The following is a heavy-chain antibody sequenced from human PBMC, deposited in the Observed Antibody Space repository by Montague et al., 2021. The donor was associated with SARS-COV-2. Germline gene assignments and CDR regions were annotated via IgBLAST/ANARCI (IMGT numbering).Heavy chain of an antibody. CDR3: AREYSAPRWFGEYNRYGMDV. D-gene: IGHD3-10*01. CDR1: GFTFSRYY. Sequence: SLRLSCPASGFTFSRYYMHWFRQAPAKGLEWVAVIWYDGSNQYYGDSVKGRFTISRDNSKNTLYLQMNSLRAEDTAVYYCAREYSAPRWFGEYNRYGMDVWGQGTTVTVSS. V-gene: IGHV3-33*08. J-gene: IGHJ6*02. CDR2: IWYDGSNQ.